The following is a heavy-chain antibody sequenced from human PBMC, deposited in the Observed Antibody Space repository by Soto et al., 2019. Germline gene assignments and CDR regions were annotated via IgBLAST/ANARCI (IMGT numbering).Heavy chain of an antibody. Sequence: GGSLRLSXAASGFTFRNYAISWVRQAPGKGLEWVSAISGSGGSTSSADSVKGRFTISRDNSKNTLYLQMNSLRAEDTAVYYFAKDTSRYFYDSSGYYPLGFDYWGQGTLVTVSS. CDR3: AKDTSRYFYDSSGYYPLGFDY. CDR1: GFTFRNYA. J-gene: IGHJ4*02. D-gene: IGHD3-22*01. V-gene: IGHV3-23*01. CDR2: ISGSGGST.